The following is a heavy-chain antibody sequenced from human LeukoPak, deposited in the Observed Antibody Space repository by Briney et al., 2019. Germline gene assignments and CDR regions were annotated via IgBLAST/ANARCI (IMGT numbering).Heavy chain of an antibody. Sequence: PSETLSLTCTVSGGSISSSSYYWGWIRQPPGKGLEWIGEIYHSGSTNYNPSLKSRVTISVDKSKNQFSLKLSSVTAADTAVYYCARDDGPDYHNWFDPWGQGTLVTVSS. D-gene: IGHD4/OR15-4a*01. CDR1: GGSISSSSYY. CDR3: ARDDGPDYHNWFDP. V-gene: IGHV4-39*07. CDR2: IYHSGST. J-gene: IGHJ5*02.